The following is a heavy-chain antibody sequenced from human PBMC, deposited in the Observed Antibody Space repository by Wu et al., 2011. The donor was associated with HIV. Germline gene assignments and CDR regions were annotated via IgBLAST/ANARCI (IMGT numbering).Heavy chain of an antibody. CDR1: GGSFTSYG. CDR3: AREATLVVVPGIINYFYYYMDV. J-gene: IGHJ6*03. Sequence: QVQLLQSGAEVKKPGSSVKVSCKTSGGSFTSYGVTWVRQAPGQGLEWMGRIIPLFGTANFARRFQGRVAFTADTSTSTAYMELSSLRPEDTAVYFCAREATLVVVPGIINYFYYYMDVWGKGTTVTVSS. CDR2: IIPLFGTA. D-gene: IGHD2-2*01. V-gene: IGHV1-69*14.